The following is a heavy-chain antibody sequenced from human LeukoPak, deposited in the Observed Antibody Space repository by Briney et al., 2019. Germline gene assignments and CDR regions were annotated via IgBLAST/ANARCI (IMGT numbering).Heavy chain of an antibody. D-gene: IGHD5-18*01. J-gene: IGHJ4*02. CDR2: ISYDGSNK. Sequence: GGSLRLSCAASGFTFSSYGMHWVRQAPGRGLEWVAVISYDGSNKYYADSVKGRFTISRDNSKNTLYLQMNSLRAEDTAVYYCAKDLNSQRDTAMVRQRWGQGTLVTVSS. CDR1: GFTFSSYG. V-gene: IGHV3-30*18. CDR3: AKDLNSQRDTAMVRQR.